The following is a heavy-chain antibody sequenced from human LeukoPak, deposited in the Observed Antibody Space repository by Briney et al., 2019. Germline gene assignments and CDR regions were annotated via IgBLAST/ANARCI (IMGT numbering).Heavy chain of an antibody. CDR1: GFTFNSYA. D-gene: IGHD6-19*01. V-gene: IGHV3-23*01. CDR2: ISGSGGST. Sequence: GGSLRLSCAASGFTFNSYAISWVRQAPGKGLEWVSVISGSGGSTYYADSVKGRFTISRDNSKNTLFLQMNSLRAEDTAVYYCVKLQWPKTFDIWGQGTMVIVSS. CDR3: VKLQWPKTFDI. J-gene: IGHJ3*02.